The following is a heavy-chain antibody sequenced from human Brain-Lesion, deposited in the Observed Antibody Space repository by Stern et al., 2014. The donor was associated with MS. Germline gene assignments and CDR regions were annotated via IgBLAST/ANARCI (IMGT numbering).Heavy chain of an antibody. CDR1: GGSISSSTYY. CDR3: ARHDSVPRPSQLYSARDRGPGYFDY. D-gene: IGHD1-26*01. Sequence: QVQLVESGPGLVKPSETLSLTCTVSGGSISSSTYYWAWIRQPPGKGLEWIGNIYYSGFTYYNPSLKSRVTISVDMSKKQFSLKLSSVTAADTAIYYCARHDSVPRPSQLYSARDRGPGYFDYWGQGTLVTVSS. CDR2: IYYSGFT. J-gene: IGHJ4*02. V-gene: IGHV4-39*01.